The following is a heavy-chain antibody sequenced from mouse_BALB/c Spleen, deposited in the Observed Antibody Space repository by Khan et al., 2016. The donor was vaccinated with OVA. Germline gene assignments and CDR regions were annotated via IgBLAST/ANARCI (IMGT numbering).Heavy chain of an antibody. CDR2: VSTGGSYT. Sequence: EVELVESGGDSVKPGGSLKLSCAASGFTFSTYGMSWVRQTPDKRLVWVATVSTGGSYTYYPASVKGRFTISRDTAKNTLYLQMSGLKSEDTAMFYCTRLAYYYDSEGVAYWGQGTLVTVAA. D-gene: IGHD1-1*01. CDR3: TRLAYYYDSEGVAY. J-gene: IGHJ3*01. V-gene: IGHV5-6*01. CDR1: GFTFSTYG.